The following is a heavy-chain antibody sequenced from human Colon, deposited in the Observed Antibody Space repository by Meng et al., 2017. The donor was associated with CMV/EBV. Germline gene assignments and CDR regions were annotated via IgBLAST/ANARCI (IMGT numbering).Heavy chain of an antibody. CDR2: IDNEGSGA. CDR1: GFTFSSDG. J-gene: IGHJ5*02. Sequence: LSWAASGFTFSSDGMHWVRQAPGKGLEWLSRIDNEGSGAIYADSVRGRFTVSRDNARNTVYLQKNNLRDEDTAVYYCARDTPHNAFEPWGHGTLVTVSS. D-gene: IGHD2-15*01. V-gene: IGHV3-74*01. CDR3: ARDTPHNAFEP.